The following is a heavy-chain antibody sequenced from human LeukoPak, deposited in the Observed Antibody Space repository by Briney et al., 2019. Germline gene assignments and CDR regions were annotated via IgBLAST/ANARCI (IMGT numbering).Heavy chain of an antibody. Sequence: PGGSLRLSCAASGFTFSSYWMHWVRQAPGKGLVWVSRINSDGSDTNYADSAKGRFTISRDNAKNTLYLQMNSLRAEDTAVYFCARRGSGTYWPDYWGQGTLVTVSS. CDR2: INSDGSDT. CDR3: ARRGSGTYWPDY. D-gene: IGHD1-26*01. J-gene: IGHJ4*02. V-gene: IGHV3-74*01. CDR1: GFTFSSYW.